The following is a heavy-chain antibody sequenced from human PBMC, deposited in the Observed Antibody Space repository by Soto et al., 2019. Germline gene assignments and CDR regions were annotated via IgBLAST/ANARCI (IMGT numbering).Heavy chain of an antibody. Sequence: EVQLVESGGGLVQSGGSLRLSCAASGFTFSSYWMSWVRQGPGKGPEWVANIKQDGSEIYYVDSVKGRFTISRDNAKSSLYLQMTSLRAEDTAVYHCANSISAIPGDSWGQGTLVTVSS. J-gene: IGHJ4*02. CDR1: GFTFSSYW. CDR3: ANSISAIPGDS. D-gene: IGHD2-2*01. CDR2: IKQDGSEI. V-gene: IGHV3-7*05.